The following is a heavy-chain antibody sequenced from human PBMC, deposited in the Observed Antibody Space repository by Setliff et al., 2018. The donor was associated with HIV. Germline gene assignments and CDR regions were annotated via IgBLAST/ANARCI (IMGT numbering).Heavy chain of an antibody. CDR2: MSIDSGGAI. J-gene: IGHJ6*02. V-gene: IGHV3-21*01. CDR1: GFTFRNYK. CDR3: ARDYLYYNLYNGSPVYGMDV. D-gene: IGHD3-3*01. Sequence: GGSLRLSCAASGFTFRNYKMNWVRQAPGRGLGWVSSMSIDSGGAIDYAGSVQGRFTISRGNSKNALYLQMNTLRVEDTAVYYCARDYLYYNLYNGSPVYGMDVWGQGTTVTVSS.